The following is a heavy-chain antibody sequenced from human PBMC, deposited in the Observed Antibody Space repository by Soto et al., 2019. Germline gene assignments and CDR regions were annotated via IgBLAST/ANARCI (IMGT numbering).Heavy chain of an antibody. Sequence: GASVKVSCKASGYTFTSYAMHWVRQAPGQRLEWMGWINAGNGNTKYSQKFQGRVTITRDTSASTAYMELSSLRSEDTAVYYCARGTLELRIWPVNWFDPWGQGTLVTVYS. J-gene: IGHJ5*02. CDR3: ARGTLELRIWPVNWFDP. D-gene: IGHD1-7*01. V-gene: IGHV1-3*01. CDR2: INAGNGNT. CDR1: GYTFTSYA.